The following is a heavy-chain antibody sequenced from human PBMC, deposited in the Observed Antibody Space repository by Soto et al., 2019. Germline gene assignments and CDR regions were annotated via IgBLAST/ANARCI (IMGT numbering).Heavy chain of an antibody. CDR2: INAGNGNT. CDR1: GYTFTSYA. Sequence: GASVKVSCKASGYTFTSYAMHWVRQAPGQRFEWMGWINAGNGNTKYSQKFQGRVTITRDTSASTAYMELSSLRSEDTAVYYCARDAYDFWSGYYRWFDPWGQGTLVTVSS. J-gene: IGHJ5*02. D-gene: IGHD3-3*01. V-gene: IGHV1-3*01. CDR3: ARDAYDFWSGYYRWFDP.